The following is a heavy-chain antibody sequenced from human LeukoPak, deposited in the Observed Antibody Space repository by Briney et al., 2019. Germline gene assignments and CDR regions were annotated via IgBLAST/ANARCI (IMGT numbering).Heavy chain of an antibody. D-gene: IGHD6-13*01. Sequence: GGSLRLSCAASGFTFSSYGMHWVRQAPGKGLEWVAFIRFDGSNKYYADSVKGRFTISRDNSKNTLYLQMNSLRAEDTAVYYCAKDRGYSTTWNLFDYWGQGTLVTVTS. CDR1: GFTFSSYG. J-gene: IGHJ4*02. CDR2: IRFDGSNK. CDR3: AKDRGYSTTWNLFDY. V-gene: IGHV3-30*02.